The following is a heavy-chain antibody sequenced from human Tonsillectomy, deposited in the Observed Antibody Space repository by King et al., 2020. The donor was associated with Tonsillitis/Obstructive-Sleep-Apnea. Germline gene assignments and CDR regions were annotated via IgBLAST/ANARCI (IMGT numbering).Heavy chain of an antibody. CDR2: INWNGGST. Sequence: VQLVESGGGVVRPGGSLRLSCAASGFTFDDYGMSWVRQAPGKGLEWVYGINWNGGSTVYADSVKGRFTISRDNAKNSLYLQMNSLRAEDTALYYCARGEGYCSSTSCYTIDYWGQGTLVTVSS. V-gene: IGHV3-20*04. CDR3: ARGEGYCSSTSCYTIDY. J-gene: IGHJ4*02. D-gene: IGHD2-2*02. CDR1: GFTFDDYG.